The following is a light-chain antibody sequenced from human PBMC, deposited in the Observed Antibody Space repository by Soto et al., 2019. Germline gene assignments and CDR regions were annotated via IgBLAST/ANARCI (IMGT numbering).Light chain of an antibody. V-gene: IGLV2-14*01. CDR2: EVD. Sequence: QSVLTQPASVSGSPGQSITISCTGTYTDVGGYNRVSWYQHHAGKGPKMLIFEVDNRPSGISDRFSGSKSGDTASLTISDLQAEDKADYYCVSYIESSLTHWVFGGGTKLTVL. CDR1: YTDVGGYNR. J-gene: IGLJ3*02. CDR3: VSYIESSLTHWV.